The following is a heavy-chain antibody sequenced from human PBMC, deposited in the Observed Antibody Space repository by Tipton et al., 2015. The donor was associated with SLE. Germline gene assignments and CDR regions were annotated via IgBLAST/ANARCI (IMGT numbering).Heavy chain of an antibody. CDR3: ARRCRDGYPFDY. Sequence: TLSLTCTASGGSISSSSYYWGWIRQPPGKGLEWIGSIYYSGSTYYNPSLKSRVTISVDTSKNQFSLKLSSVTAADTAVYYCARRCRDGYPFDYWGQGTLVTVSS. CDR1: GGSISSSSYY. D-gene: IGHD5-24*01. V-gene: IGHV4-39*01. J-gene: IGHJ4*02. CDR2: IYYSGST.